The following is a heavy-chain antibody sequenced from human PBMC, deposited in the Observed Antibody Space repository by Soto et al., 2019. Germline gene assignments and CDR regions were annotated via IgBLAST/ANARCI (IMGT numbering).Heavy chain of an antibody. V-gene: IGHV1-69*01. CDR2: IIPVFGTA. CDR3: ARSIPCSGGSCYFAYFDY. Sequence: QVQLVQSGAEVKKPGSSVKVSCKASGGTFSSYAISWVRQAPGQVLEWMGGIIPVFGTANYAQKLQGRVTITPNETTSTAYMELSRLRSEDTSVYYCARSIPCSGGSCYFAYFDYWAQGTLVNVSS. J-gene: IGHJ4*02. D-gene: IGHD2-15*01. CDR1: GGTFSSYA.